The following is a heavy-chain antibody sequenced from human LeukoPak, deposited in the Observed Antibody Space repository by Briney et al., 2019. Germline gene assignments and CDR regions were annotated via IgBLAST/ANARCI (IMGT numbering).Heavy chain of an antibody. D-gene: IGHD5-24*01. CDR1: GGSIRSSYYY. CDR2: IYDSGST. V-gene: IGHV4-39*01. J-gene: IGHJ4*02. CDR3: ARLEDEYYFDY. Sequence: SETLSLTCTVSGGSIRSSYYYWGWIRQPPGKGLEWIGSIYDSGSTYYNPSLKSRVTISVDTSKNQFSLKLNSVTAADTAVYYCARLEDEYYFDYWGQGTLVTVSS.